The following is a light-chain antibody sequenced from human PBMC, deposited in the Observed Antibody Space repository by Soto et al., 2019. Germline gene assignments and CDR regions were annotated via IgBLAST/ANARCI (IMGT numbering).Light chain of an antibody. Sequence: QPVLTQSSSASASRGSSVKLTCTLSSGHSTYIIAWHQQQPGKAPRYLMKLEGSGSYNKGSGIPDRFSGSSSGADRYLTISSLQFEDEADYYCETWDTSVVVFGGGTKLTVL. J-gene: IGLJ2*01. CDR3: ETWDTSVVV. V-gene: IGLV4-60*02. CDR1: SGHSTYI. CDR2: LEGSGSY.